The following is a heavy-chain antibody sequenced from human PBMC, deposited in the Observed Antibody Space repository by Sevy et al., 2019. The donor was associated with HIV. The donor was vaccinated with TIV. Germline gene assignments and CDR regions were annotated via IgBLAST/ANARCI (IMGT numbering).Heavy chain of an antibody. D-gene: IGHD3-10*01. CDR1: GGSISSYY. CDR2: IYYSGST. Sequence: SETLSLTCTVSGGSISSYYWSWIRRPPGKGLEWIGYIYYSGSTNYNPSLKSRVTISVDTSKNQFSLKLSSVTAADTAVYYCASQRAITMVRGVIDDAFDIWGQGTMVTVSS. CDR3: ASQRAITMVRGVIDDAFDI. V-gene: IGHV4-59*01. J-gene: IGHJ3*02.